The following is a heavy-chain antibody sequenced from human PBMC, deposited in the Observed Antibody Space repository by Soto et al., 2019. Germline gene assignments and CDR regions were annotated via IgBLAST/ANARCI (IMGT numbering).Heavy chain of an antibody. Sequence: GGSLRLSCSASGFTFSSYAMHWVRQAPGKGLDYVSAISSNGGSTYYADSVKGRFTISRDNSKNTLYLQMSSLRAEDTAVYYCVKVPITYYYDSSGLDRLHYWGQGTLVTVSS. V-gene: IGHV3-64D*08. D-gene: IGHD3-22*01. CDR2: ISSNGGST. CDR3: VKVPITYYYDSSGLDRLHY. J-gene: IGHJ4*02. CDR1: GFTFSSYA.